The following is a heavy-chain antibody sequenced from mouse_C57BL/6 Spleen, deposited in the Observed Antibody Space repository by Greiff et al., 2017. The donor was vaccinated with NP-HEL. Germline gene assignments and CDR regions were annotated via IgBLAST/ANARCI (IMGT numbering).Heavy chain of an antibody. V-gene: IGHV5-6*01. CDR1: GFNFSSYG. CDR3: AVHDGNYKDY. J-gene: IGHJ2*01. CDR2: ISSGGSYT. D-gene: IGHD2-1*01. Sequence: EVKLVESGGDLVKPGGSLKLSCAASGFNFSSYGMSWVRQTPEKRLEWVATISSGGSYTYYPDSVKGRFTISRDKAKNTLYLQMSSLKSEDTAMYYWAVHDGNYKDYWGQGTTLTVSS.